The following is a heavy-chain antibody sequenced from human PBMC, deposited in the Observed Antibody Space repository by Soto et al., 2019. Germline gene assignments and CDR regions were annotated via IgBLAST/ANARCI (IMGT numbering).Heavy chain of an antibody. V-gene: IGHV3-7*01. CDR3: ARGATGYPYYYYYYYMDV. Sequence: EVQLVESGGGLVQPGGSLRLSCAASGFTFSSYWMSWVRQAPGKGLEWVANIKQDGSEKYYVDSVKGRFTISRDNAKNSLYLQMNSLRAEDTAVYYCARGATGYPYYYYYYYMDVWGKGTTVTVSS. J-gene: IGHJ6*03. D-gene: IGHD3-9*01. CDR2: IKQDGSEK. CDR1: GFTFSSYW.